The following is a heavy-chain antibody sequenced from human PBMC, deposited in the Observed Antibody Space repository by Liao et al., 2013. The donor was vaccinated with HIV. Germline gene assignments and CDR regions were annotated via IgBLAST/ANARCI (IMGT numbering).Heavy chain of an antibody. V-gene: IGHV4-61*02. CDR1: GGSISSGSYY. CDR3: ARVNTIFGVVKRIFDY. J-gene: IGHJ4*02. D-gene: IGHD3-3*01. CDR2: IYTSGST. Sequence: QVLLQESGPGLVKPSQTLSLTCTVSGGSISSGSYYWSWIRQPAGKGLEWIGRIYTSGSTNYNPSLKSRLTISVDSSKNQFSLKLGSVTAADTAVYYCARVNTIFGVVKRIFDYWGQGTLVTVSS.